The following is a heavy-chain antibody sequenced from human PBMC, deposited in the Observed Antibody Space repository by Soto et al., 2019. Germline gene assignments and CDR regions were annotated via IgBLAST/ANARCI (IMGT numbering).Heavy chain of an antibody. CDR3: ARGLYCITSSCPQPYYNFGMYL. J-gene: IGHJ6*02. D-gene: IGHD2-2*01. V-gene: IGHV1-46*01. Sequence: ASVKVSCKASGYTFTSYYMHWVRQAPGQGLEWMGIINPSGGSTSYAQKFQGRVTMTRDTSTSTVYMELSSLRSEDTAVYYCARGLYCITSSCPQPYYNFGMYLWSQGTTVTVS. CDR1: GYTFTSYY. CDR2: INPSGGST.